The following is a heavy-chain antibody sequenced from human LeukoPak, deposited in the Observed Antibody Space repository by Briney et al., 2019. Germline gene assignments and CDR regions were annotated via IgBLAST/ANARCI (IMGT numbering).Heavy chain of an antibody. J-gene: IGHJ4*02. CDR1: GFTFSSYA. CDR3: AKDGSYYDSSGYYGY. CDR2: ISGSGGST. V-gene: IGHV3-23*01. D-gene: IGHD3-22*01. Sequence: GGSLRLSCAASGFTFSSYAMSWVRQAPGKGLEWVSAISGSGGSTYYADSVKGRFTISRDNSKNTLYLQMNSLRAEDTAVYYCAKDGSYYDSSGYYGYWGQGTLVTVSS.